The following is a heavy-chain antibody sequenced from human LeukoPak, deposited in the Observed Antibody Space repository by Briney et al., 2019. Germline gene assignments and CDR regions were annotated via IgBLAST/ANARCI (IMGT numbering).Heavy chain of an antibody. CDR2: ISSVGNTI. D-gene: IGHD2-21*01. J-gene: IGHJ3*02. CDR3: TRSSVVPRADFDI. CDR1: TFTFSHYE. Sequence: GGSLRLPCAASTFTFSHYEMNWVRQAPGKGLEWVSYISSVGNTIYYADSVKGRFTISRDNAKNSLYLLMNSLRAEDTAIYYCTRSSVVPRADFDIWGQGTMVTVSS. V-gene: IGHV3-48*03.